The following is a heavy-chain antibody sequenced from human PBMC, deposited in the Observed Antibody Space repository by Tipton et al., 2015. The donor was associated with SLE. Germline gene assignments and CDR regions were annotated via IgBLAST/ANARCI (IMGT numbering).Heavy chain of an antibody. CDR3: ARGSSSTPRGGLDV. D-gene: IGHD6-6*01. CDR1: GFTFDDYG. V-gene: IGHV3-20*04. J-gene: IGHJ6*02. CDR2: TNWNGGST. Sequence: SLRLSCAASGFTFDDYGMSWVRQAPGKGLEWVSSTNWNGGSTGYADSVKGRFNISRDNAKKSVSLQMNSLRAEDTALYFCARGSSSTPRGGLDVWGQGTTVTVSS.